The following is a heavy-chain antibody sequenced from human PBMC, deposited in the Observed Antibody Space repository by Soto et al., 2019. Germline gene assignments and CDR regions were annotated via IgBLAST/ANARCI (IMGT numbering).Heavy chain of an antibody. CDR1: GGSISSGDYY. J-gene: IGHJ5*02. Sequence: PSETLSLTCTVSGGSISSGDYYWSWIRQPPGKGLEWIGYIYYSGSTYYNPSLKIRVTISVDTSKNQFSLKLSSVTAAYTAVYYCARYSGYEGLRFDPWGQGTLVTVSS. CDR2: IYYSGST. CDR3: ARYSGYEGLRFDP. V-gene: IGHV4-30-4*01. D-gene: IGHD5-12*01.